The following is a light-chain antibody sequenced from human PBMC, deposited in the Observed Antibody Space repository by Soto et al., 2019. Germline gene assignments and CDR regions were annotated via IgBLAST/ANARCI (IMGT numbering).Light chain of an antibody. CDR1: SGHSSYA. J-gene: IGLJ2*01. CDR3: QTWGTGTLV. Sequence: QPVLTQSPSASASLGASVKLTCTLSSGHSSYAIAWHQQQPEKGPRYLMKLNSDGSHNKGDGIPDRFSGSSSGAERYLTISRLQSEDEADYYCQTWGTGTLVLGGGTKLTVL. V-gene: IGLV4-69*01. CDR2: LNSDGSH.